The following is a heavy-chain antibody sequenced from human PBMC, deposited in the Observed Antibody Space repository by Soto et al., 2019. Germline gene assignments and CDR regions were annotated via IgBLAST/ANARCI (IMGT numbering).Heavy chain of an antibody. J-gene: IGHJ5*02. CDR2: ISAYNGNT. D-gene: IGHD3-10*01. V-gene: IGHV1-18*01. CDR3: ARGVGSGSYYNQYNWFDP. CDR1: GYTFTNYG. Sequence: GASVKVSCKASGYTFTNYGISWVRQAPGQGLEWMGWISAYNGNTKYAQKLQGRVTMTTDTSTSTAYMELRSLRSDDTAVYYCARGVGSGSYYNQYNWFDPGAREPWSPSPQ.